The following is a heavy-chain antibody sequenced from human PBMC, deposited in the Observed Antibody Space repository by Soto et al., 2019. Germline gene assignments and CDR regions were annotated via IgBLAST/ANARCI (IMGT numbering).Heavy chain of an antibody. Sequence: PGGSLRLSCAASGFTFSSYGMHWVRQAPGKGLEWVAVIWYDGSSKYYADSVKGRFTISRDNSKNTLYLQMNSLRAEDTAVYYCARDSAGIAAAGSFYYYYGMDVWGQGTTVTVSS. CDR3: ARDSAGIAAAGSFYYYYGMDV. D-gene: IGHD6-13*01. CDR2: IWYDGSSK. J-gene: IGHJ6*02. V-gene: IGHV3-33*01. CDR1: GFTFSSYG.